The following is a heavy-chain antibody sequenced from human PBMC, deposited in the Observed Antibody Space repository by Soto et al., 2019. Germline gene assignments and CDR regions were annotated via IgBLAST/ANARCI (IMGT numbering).Heavy chain of an antibody. V-gene: IGHV5-10-1*01. CDR2: IDPSDSYT. J-gene: IGHJ4*01. CDR3: ARDSGYGSRSSVNHYLDY. CDR1: GYSFTIYW. Sequence: GESLKISCKGSGYSFTIYWITWVRQMPGKGLEWMGRIDPSDSYTNYSPSFQGHVTISADKSISTAYLQWSSLKASDTAMYYCARDSGYGSRSSVNHYLDYWGHGTLVTVSS. D-gene: IGHD3-10*01.